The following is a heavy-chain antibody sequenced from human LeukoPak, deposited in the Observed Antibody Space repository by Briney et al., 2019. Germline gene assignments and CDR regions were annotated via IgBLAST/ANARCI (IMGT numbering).Heavy chain of an antibody. CDR1: GGSFSGYY. D-gene: IGHD1-26*01. CDR2: INHSGST. V-gene: IGHV4-34*01. CDR3: ASLSGSYHTGLDY. J-gene: IGHJ4*01. Sequence: SSETLSLTCAVYGGSFSGYYWSWIRQPPGKGLEWIGEINHSGSTNYNPSLKSRVTISVDTSKNQFSLKLSSVAAADTAVYYCASLSGSYHTGLDYWGQGTLVTVSS.